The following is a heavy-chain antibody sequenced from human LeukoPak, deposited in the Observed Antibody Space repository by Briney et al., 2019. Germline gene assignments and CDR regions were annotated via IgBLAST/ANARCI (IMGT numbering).Heavy chain of an antibody. Sequence: ASVKVSCKASGGTFSSYAISWVRQAPGQGLEWMGRIIPIFGTANYAQKFQGRVTMTRDTSTSTVYMELSSLRSEDTAVYYCARGVVTATQHDAFDIWGQGTMVTVSS. D-gene: IGHD2-21*02. CDR1: GGTFSSYA. CDR3: ARGVVTATQHDAFDI. CDR2: IIPIFGTA. J-gene: IGHJ3*02. V-gene: IGHV1-69*05.